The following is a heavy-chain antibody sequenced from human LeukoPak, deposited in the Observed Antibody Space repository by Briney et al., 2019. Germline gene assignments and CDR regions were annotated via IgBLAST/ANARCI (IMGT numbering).Heavy chain of an antibody. V-gene: IGHV1-8*01. CDR2: MNPNSGNT. Sequence: ASVKVSCKASGYTFTSYDINWVRQATGQGLEWMGWMNPNSGNTGYAQKFQGRVTMTRNTSISTAYMELSSLRSEDTAVYYCAREGFTMIVVVMAFDYWGQGTLVTVSS. CDR3: AREGFTMIVVVMAFDY. D-gene: IGHD3-22*01. J-gene: IGHJ4*02. CDR1: GYTFTSYD.